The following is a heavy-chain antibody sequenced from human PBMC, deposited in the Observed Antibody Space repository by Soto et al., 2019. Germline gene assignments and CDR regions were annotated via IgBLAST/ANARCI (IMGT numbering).Heavy chain of an antibody. D-gene: IGHD6-13*01. V-gene: IGHV3-74*01. CDR2: SKSDGSST. Sequence: GGTLRLSCAASGFTISNLWMHWGRRAPGKGLVWVSRSKSDGSSTSYADSVKGRFTISRDNAKNTLYLQMNSLRAEDTAVYYCAREVAPAGQTPSSLMDVWGQGTTVTVSS. CDR3: AREVAPAGQTPSSLMDV. CDR1: GFTISNLW. J-gene: IGHJ6*02.